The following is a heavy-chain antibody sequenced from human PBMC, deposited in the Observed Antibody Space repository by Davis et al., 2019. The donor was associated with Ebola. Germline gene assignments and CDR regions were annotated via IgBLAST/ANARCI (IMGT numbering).Heavy chain of an antibody. V-gene: IGHV1-2*06. CDR3: AREVLVTGHGSADY. D-gene: IGHD3-9*01. CDR1: GYTFSDYY. J-gene: IGHJ4*02. Sequence: ASVKVSCKASGYTFSDYYVHWVRQAPGQGLEWMGRINSRSGDTNYAPKFQGRLTMTRDTSVTTVYMDLSSLSSDDSAVYYCAREVLVTGHGSADYWGQGTLVTVSS. CDR2: INSRSGDT.